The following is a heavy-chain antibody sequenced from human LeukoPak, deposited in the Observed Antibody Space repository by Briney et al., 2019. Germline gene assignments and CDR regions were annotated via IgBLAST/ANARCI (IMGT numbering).Heavy chain of an antibody. J-gene: IGHJ4*02. CDR2: MNPNSGNT. V-gene: IGHV1-8*01. CDR3: ARGWFGQLLQDY. Sequence: ASEKLSCKASGYTFTSYDINWVRQATGQGPEWMGWMNPNSGNTGYAQQFQGRVTMTRTTSTSTAYMELSSLRSDDTAVYYCARGWFGQLLQDYWGQGTLVTVSS. D-gene: IGHD3-10*01. CDR1: GYTFTSYD.